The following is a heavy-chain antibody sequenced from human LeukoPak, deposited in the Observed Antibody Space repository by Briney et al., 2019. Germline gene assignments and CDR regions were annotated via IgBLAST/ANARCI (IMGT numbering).Heavy chain of an antibody. V-gene: IGHV4-59*01. Sequence: SEPLSLTCTVSGGSISSYYWSWIRQPPGKGLEWIGYIYYSGSTNYNPSLKSRVTISVDTSKNQFSLKLSSVTAADTAVYYCARDRHSSGWPNWFDPWGQGTLVTVSS. CDR2: IYYSGST. CDR1: GGSISSYY. J-gene: IGHJ5*02. CDR3: ARDRHSSGWPNWFDP. D-gene: IGHD6-19*01.